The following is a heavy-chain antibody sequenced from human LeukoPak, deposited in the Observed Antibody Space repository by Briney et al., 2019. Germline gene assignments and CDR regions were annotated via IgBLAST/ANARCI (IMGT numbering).Heavy chain of an antibody. J-gene: IGHJ6*03. Sequence: SETLSLTCLVSGGSMKRSYWTWIRQAPGQGREWIGNIDDSGNTNYSPSLKSRVTISLDTSKTQFSLRVTSVTAADRGLYFCARDSSPDALPYMDAWGKGTTVTVSS. CDR1: GGSMKRSY. CDR3: ARDSSPDALPYMDA. CDR2: IDDSGNT. V-gene: IGHV4-59*01. D-gene: IGHD6-6*01.